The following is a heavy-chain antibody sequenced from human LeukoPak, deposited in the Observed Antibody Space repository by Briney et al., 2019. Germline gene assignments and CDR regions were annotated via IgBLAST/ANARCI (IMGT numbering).Heavy chain of an antibody. D-gene: IGHD6-19*01. Sequence: GGSLRLSCAASGFTFSTFAMNWVRQAPGKGLEWVSAISGSADTTYYADSVKGRFSTSRDNSKNTVYLQMNSLRTEDTAVYYCAKGGGWLYYFDYWGQGTLVTVSS. CDR2: ISGSADTT. CDR1: GFTFSTFA. CDR3: AKGGGWLYYFDY. V-gene: IGHV3-23*01. J-gene: IGHJ4*02.